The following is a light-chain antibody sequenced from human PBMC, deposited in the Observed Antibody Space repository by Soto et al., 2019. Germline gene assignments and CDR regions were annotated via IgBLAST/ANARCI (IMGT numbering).Light chain of an antibody. V-gene: IGKV1-33*01. CDR2: DAS. CDR3: QHYDQFPFT. CDR1: QNIKNY. J-gene: IGKJ4*01. Sequence: DIQMPQSPSSLSASVGDRVTITCQASQNIKNYLNWFQQKPGKGPNLLIYDASSLATGVPSRFSGSGSGTDFTLTISSLQPEDIAVYFCQHYDQFPFTFGGGTKVEIK.